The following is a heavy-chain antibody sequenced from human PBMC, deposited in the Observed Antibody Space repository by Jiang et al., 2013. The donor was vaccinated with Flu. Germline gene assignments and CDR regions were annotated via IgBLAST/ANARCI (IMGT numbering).Heavy chain of an antibody. V-gene: IGHV1-46*03. D-gene: IGHD3-22*01. J-gene: IGHJ3*02. CDR2: INPSGGST. CDR3: ATLSITMIVVGKGAHAFDI. Sequence: KVSCKASGYTFTSYYMHWVRQAPGQGLEWMGIINPSGGSTSYAQKFQGRVTMTRDTSTSTVYMELSSLRSEDTAVYYCATLSITMIVVGKGAHAFDIWGQGTMVTVSS. CDR1: GYTFTSYY.